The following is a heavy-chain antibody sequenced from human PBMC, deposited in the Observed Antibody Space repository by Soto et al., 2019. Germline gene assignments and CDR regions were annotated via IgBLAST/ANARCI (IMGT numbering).Heavy chain of an antibody. CDR2: IDPRSGGT. D-gene: IGHD3-10*01. CDR1: GYPFTTYY. J-gene: IGHJ4*02. V-gene: IGHV1-2*02. Sequence: HVQLVQSGTEVKKPGASVRVSCMVSGYPFTTYYIHWVRQAPGQGLEWMGWIDPRSGGTVYEPKFQGRVTMTRDTSISTVYMDLSGLTSDDTALYSCATDDYGIFPYWGQGSLVTVSS. CDR3: ATDDYGIFPY.